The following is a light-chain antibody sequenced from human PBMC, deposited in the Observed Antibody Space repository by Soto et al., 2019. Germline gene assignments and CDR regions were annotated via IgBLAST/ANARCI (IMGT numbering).Light chain of an antibody. CDR1: SSDVGGYNY. CDR3: SSYTGSSALDV. V-gene: IGLV2-14*01. J-gene: IGLJ1*01. CDR2: DVS. Sequence: QSALTQPASVSGSPGQSITISCTGTSSDVGGYNYVSWYQQHPGKAPKLMIYDVSNRPSGVSNRFSGSKSGNTASLTISGVQAEDEADYYCSSYTGSSALDVFGTGTKVTVL.